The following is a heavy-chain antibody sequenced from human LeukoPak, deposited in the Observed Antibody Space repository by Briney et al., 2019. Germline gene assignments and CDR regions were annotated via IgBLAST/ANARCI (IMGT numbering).Heavy chain of an antibody. CDR3: ATHTYFDY. CDR2: ISGSGGST. CDR1: GFTINGNA. V-gene: IGHV3-23*01. Sequence: GGSLRLSCTASGFTINGNAMNWVRQAPGKGLEWVSIISGSGGSTYYADSVKGRFTISRDSSKNTLYLQMNSLRVEDTAVYYCATHTYFDYWGQGTLVTASS. J-gene: IGHJ4*02.